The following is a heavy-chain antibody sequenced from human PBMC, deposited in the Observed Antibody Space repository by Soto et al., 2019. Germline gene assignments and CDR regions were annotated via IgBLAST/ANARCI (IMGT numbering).Heavy chain of an antibody. D-gene: IGHD6-25*01. V-gene: IGHV3-74*01. J-gene: IGHJ4*02. CDR1: GFTFSRYW. CDR3: ARVGPYSGAEVDY. Sequence: EVQLVESGGGLVQPGGSLRLSCAASGFTFSRYWMHWFRQAPGKWLVCVSRVNGDGSSTSYEDSVKGRITISRDNAKNTLYLQMNSLTVEDTADDYCARVGPYSGAEVDYWGQGTLVTVSS. CDR2: VNGDGSST.